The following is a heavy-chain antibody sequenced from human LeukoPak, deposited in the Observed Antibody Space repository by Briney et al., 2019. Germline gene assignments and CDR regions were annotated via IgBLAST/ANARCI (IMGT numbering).Heavy chain of an antibody. V-gene: IGHV1-2*06. J-gene: IGHJ4*02. CDR2: INPNSGGT. D-gene: IGHD3-22*01. Sequence: ASVKVSCKASGYTFTGYYMHWVRQAPGQGLEWMGRINPNSGGTNYAQKFQGRVTMTRDTSISTAYMELSRLRSDDTAVYYCARDMGYYDSSGSYQKGYWGQGTLVTASS. CDR1: GYTFTGYY. CDR3: ARDMGYYDSSGSYQKGY.